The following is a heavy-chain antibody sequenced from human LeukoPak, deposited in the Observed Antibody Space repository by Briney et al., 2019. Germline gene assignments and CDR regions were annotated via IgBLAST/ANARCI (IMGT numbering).Heavy chain of an antibody. V-gene: IGHV4-34*01. Sequence: KPSETLSLTCAVYGGAFSGYYWSWIRQPPGKGLEWIGEINHSGSTNYNPSLKSRVTISVDTSKNQFPLKLSSVTAADTAVYYCARGSVTNYYYMDVWGKGTTVTVSS. CDR3: ARGSVTNYYYMDV. CDR1: GGAFSGYY. J-gene: IGHJ6*03. CDR2: INHSGST. D-gene: IGHD4-11*01.